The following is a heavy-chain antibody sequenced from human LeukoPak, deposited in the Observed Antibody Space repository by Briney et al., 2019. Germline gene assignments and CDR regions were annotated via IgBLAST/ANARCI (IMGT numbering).Heavy chain of an antibody. CDR1: GFTVSSNY. V-gene: IGHV3-53*01. Sequence: RPGGSLRLSCAASGFTVSSNYMSWVRQAPGKGLEWVSVIYSGGSTYYADSVKGRFTISRDNSKNTLYLQMNSLRAEDTAVYYCAKAAYEPWPGASFDYWGQGTLVTVSS. CDR3: AKAAYEPWPGASFDY. D-gene: IGHD6-19*01. CDR2: IYSGGST. J-gene: IGHJ4*02.